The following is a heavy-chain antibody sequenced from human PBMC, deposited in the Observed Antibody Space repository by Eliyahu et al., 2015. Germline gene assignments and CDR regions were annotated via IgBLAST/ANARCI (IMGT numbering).Heavy chain of an antibody. V-gene: IGHV3-30*03. J-gene: IGHJ6*02. D-gene: IGHD2-2*02. CDR1: FSSYG. CDR3: ARDGGYCSSTSCYRDYYGMDV. Sequence: FSSYGMHWVRQAPGKGLEWVAVISYDGSNKYYADSVKGRFTISRDNSKNTLYLQMNSLRAEDTAVYYCARDGGYCSSTSCYRDYYGMDVWGQGTTVTVSS. CDR2: ISYDGSNK.